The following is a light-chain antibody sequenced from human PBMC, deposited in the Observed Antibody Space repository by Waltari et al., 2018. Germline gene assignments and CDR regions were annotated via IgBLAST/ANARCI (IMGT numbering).Light chain of an antibody. Sequence: QSALTQPASVSGSPGQSITISCTGTSSDVGSYNLVSWFQKYPDKAPKLISFEVNKRPSGVSNRFSGSKSGNTASLTISGLQAEDEADYYCCSYAGSGIYVFGSGAKVTVL. CDR2: EVN. V-gene: IGLV2-23*02. CDR1: SSDVGSYNL. J-gene: IGLJ1*01. CDR3: CSYAGSGIYV.